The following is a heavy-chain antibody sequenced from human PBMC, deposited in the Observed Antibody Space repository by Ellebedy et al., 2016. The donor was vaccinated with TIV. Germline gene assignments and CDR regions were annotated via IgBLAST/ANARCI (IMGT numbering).Heavy chain of an antibody. D-gene: IGHD3-10*01. Sequence: AASVKVSCKASGYSFTGYNMHWVRQAPGQGLEWMGWINPNSGGTNYAEKFQGRVTMTRDTSISTAYMELSRLRSDDTAVYYCARGGQGGIFGWFDPWGQGTLVTVSS. V-gene: IGHV1-2*02. CDR1: GYSFTGYN. J-gene: IGHJ5*02. CDR3: ARGGQGGIFGWFDP. CDR2: INPNSGGT.